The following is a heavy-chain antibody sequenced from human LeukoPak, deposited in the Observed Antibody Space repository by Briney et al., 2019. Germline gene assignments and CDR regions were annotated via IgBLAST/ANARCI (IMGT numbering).Heavy chain of an antibody. Sequence: VASVNVSCKTSGYTFTVHYMNWVRQAPGQGLEWMGRINPTTGVANYAQKSQGRITVTGDTSINTAYMELSSLTSDDTAVYYCARLDRNYYYLDVWGQGTTVTVSS. J-gene: IGHJ6*03. CDR2: INPTTGVA. CDR1: GYTFTVHY. D-gene: IGHD1-1*01. V-gene: IGHV1-2*06. CDR3: ARLDRNYYYLDV.